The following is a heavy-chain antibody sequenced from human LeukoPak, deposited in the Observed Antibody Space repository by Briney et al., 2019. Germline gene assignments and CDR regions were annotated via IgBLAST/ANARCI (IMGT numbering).Heavy chain of an antibody. CDR1: GGSFSGYY. J-gene: IGHJ4*02. D-gene: IGHD3-3*01. Sequence: SETLSLTCAVYGGSFSGYYWSWIRQPPGKGLEWIGEINHSGSTNNNPSLKSRVTISVDTSKNQFSLKLSSVTAADTAVYYCAGGKNQRITIFGVVNRGFDYWGQGTLVTVSS. CDR2: INHSGST. CDR3: AGGKNQRITIFGVVNRGFDY. V-gene: IGHV4-34*01.